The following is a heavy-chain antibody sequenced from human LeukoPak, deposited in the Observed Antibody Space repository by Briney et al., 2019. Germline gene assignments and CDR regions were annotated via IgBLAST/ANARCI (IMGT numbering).Heavy chain of an antibody. J-gene: IGHJ6*02. CDR3: ARGNSRRSISYYYYYGMDV. D-gene: IGHD3-10*01. CDR2: INHSGST. Sequence: PGGSLRLSCAASGFTFSSYAMSWIRQPPGKGLEWIGEINHSGSTNYNPSLKSRVTISVDTSKNQFSLKLSSVTAADTAVYYCARGNSRRSISYYYYYGMDVWGQGTTVTVSS. V-gene: IGHV4-34*01. CDR1: GFTFSSYA.